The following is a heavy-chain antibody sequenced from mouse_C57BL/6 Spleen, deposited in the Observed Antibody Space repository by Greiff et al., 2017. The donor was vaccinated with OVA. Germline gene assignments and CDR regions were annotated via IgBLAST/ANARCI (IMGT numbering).Heavy chain of an antibody. D-gene: IGHD2-2*01. V-gene: IGHV1-15*01. CDR2: IDPETGGT. CDR1: GYTFTDYE. CDR3: TRRDYGNDVFAY. J-gene: IGHJ3*01. Sequence: VKLQESGAELVRPGASVTLSCKASGYTFTDYEMHWVKQTPVHGLEWIGAIDPETGGTAYNQKFKGKAILTADKSSSTAYMELRSLTSEDSAVYYCTRRDYGNDVFAYWGQGTLVTVSA.